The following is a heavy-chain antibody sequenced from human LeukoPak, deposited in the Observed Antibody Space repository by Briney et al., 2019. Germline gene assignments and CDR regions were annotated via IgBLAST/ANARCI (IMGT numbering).Heavy chain of an antibody. CDR2: IKQDGSEK. Sequence: GGSLRLSCAASGFTFSSYWMSWIRQAPGKGLEWVANIKQDGSEKYYVDSVKGRFTITTDNATSSPYLQMNSLRAEDTAVYYCARGGSWTYSDVWGQGTLVTVSP. CDR1: GFTFSSYW. D-gene: IGHD3-3*01. V-gene: IGHV3-7*01. J-gene: IGHJ4*02. CDR3: ARGGSWTYSDV.